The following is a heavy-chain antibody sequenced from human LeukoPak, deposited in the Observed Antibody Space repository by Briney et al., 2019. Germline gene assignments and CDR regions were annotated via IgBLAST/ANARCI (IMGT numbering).Heavy chain of an antibody. D-gene: IGHD3-3*02. CDR2: MSEYNGNT. CDR1: GYTFTSYG. V-gene: IGHV1-18*01. CDR3: ARDKNSILFDP. Sequence: ASVKVSCKASGYTFTSYGISWVRQAAGQGREWMGWMSEYNGNTNYAQKLQGRVTMTTDTSTSTAYRELRRPRSNDTGVYYRARDKNSILFDPWGQGAPVTVSS. J-gene: IGHJ5*02.